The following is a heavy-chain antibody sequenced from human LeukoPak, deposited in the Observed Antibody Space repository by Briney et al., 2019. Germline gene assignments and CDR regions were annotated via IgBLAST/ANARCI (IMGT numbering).Heavy chain of an antibody. V-gene: IGHV1-2*02. CDR1: GYTFTGYY. Sequence: GASVKVSCKASGYTFTGYYMHWVRQAPGQGLEWMGWINPNSGGTNYAQKLQGRVTMTRDTSISTAYMELSRLRSDDTAVYYCARDLQPGIAAAGRWGSWVWFDPWGQGTLVTVSS. CDR3: ARDLQPGIAAAGRWGSWVWFDP. CDR2: INPNSGGT. D-gene: IGHD6-13*01. J-gene: IGHJ5*02.